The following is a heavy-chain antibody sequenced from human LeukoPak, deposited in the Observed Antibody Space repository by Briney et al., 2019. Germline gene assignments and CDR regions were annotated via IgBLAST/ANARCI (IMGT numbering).Heavy chain of an antibody. CDR3: ARDGSSSAYYYDSFDI. J-gene: IGHJ3*02. V-gene: IGHV4-4*07. Sequence: SETLSLTCAVYGGSFSGYYWSWIRQPAGKGLEWIGRGYTSGGTNYNPSLKSRVTISVDTSKNQVSLKLSSVAAADTAVYYCARDGSSSAYYYDSFDIWGQGTMVTVSS. CDR1: GGSFSGYY. CDR2: GYTSGGT. D-gene: IGHD3-22*01.